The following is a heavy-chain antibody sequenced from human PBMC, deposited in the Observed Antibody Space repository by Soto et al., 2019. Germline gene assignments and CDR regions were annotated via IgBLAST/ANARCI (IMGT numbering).Heavy chain of an antibody. Sequence: GGSLRLSCSASGFNFSSYAMHWVRQAPGKGLEYVSAISSNGGSTYYADSVKGRFTISRDNSKNTLYLQMSSLRAEDAAVYYCVKEGHIVVVTANDAFDLWGQGTMVTVSS. CDR1: GFNFSSYA. V-gene: IGHV3-64D*09. CDR2: ISSNGGST. D-gene: IGHD2-21*02. CDR3: VKEGHIVVVTANDAFDL. J-gene: IGHJ3*01.